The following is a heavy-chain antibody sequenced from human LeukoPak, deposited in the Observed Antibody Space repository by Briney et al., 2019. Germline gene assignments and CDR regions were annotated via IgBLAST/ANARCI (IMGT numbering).Heavy chain of an antibody. D-gene: IGHD5-18*01. CDR3: ITAPSGYAYMNRWHLDY. CDR1: GFTFNYAW. J-gene: IGHJ4*02. V-gene: IGHV3-15*01. CDR2: IKSKTDGETT. Sequence: GGSLRLSCAASGFTFNYAWMSWVRQAPGKGLEWVGRIKSKTDGETTDYAAPVKGRFTISRDDSKNTLYLQMNSLKTEDTALYYCITAPSGYAYMNRWHLDYWGQGALVTVSS.